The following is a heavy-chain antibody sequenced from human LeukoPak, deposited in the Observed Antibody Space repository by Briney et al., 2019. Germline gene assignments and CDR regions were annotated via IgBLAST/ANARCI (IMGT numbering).Heavy chain of an antibody. V-gene: IGHV3-23*01. J-gene: IGHJ5*02. Sequence: GGSLRLSCAASGFTFDTYAMSWVRQAPGKGLEWVSAVSRFGGTTYYADSAKGRFTISRDNSNNTVYLQMNSLRVGDTALYYCVKHVGSRWSNNRFDPWGQGTLVTVS. CDR3: VKHVGSRWSNNRFDP. CDR2: VSRFGGTT. CDR1: GFTFDTYA. D-gene: IGHD6-13*01.